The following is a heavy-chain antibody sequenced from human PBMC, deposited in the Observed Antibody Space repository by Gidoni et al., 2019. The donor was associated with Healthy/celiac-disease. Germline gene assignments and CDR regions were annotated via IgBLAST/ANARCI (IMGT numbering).Heavy chain of an antibody. J-gene: IGHJ3*02. CDR2: IYYSGST. V-gene: IGHV4-31*03. CDR3: ARPRGSSWGGAFDI. Sequence: QVQLQESGPGLVKPSQTLSLTCTVSGGSISRGGYYWSWIRQHPGKGLEWIGYIYYSGSTYYNPSLKSRVTISVDTSKNQFSLKLSSVTAADTAVYYCARPRGSSWGGAFDIWGQGTMVTVSS. D-gene: IGHD6-13*01. CDR1: GGSISRGGYY.